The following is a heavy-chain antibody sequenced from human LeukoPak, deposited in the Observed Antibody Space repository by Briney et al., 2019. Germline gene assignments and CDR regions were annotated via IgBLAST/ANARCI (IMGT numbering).Heavy chain of an antibody. CDR1: GYTFTGYY. V-gene: IGHV1-2*06. J-gene: IGHJ4*02. CDR2: INPNSGGT. D-gene: IGHD3-22*01. Sequence: ASVKVSCKASGYTFTGYYMHWVRQAPGQGLEWMGRINPNSGGTNYAQKFQGRATMTRDTSISTAYMELSRLRSDDTAVYYCAREWMTYYYDSSGYSPCDYWGQGTLVTVSS. CDR3: AREWMTYYYDSSGYSPCDY.